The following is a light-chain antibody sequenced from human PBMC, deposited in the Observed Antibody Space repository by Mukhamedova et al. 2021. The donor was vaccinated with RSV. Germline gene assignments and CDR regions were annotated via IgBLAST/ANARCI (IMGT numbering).Light chain of an antibody. CDR2: AAS. V-gene: IGKV1D-12*01. J-gene: IGKJ4*01. CDR3: QQTNTFPLT. Sequence: WYQRRVHGQAPKLLIYAASSLQSGVPLRFSGSGSGTEFTLTISSLQPEDFATYYCQQTNTFPLTFGGGTKVEIK.